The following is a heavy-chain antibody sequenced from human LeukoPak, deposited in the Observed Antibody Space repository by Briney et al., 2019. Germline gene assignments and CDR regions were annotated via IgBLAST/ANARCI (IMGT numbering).Heavy chain of an antibody. V-gene: IGHV3-7*01. CDR1: GFTFSRSW. CDR2: INQDGSEK. CDR3: AKVGSSIDFDY. J-gene: IGHJ4*02. Sequence: PGESLRLSCAASGFTFSRSWVTWVRQAPGKWLEWVASINQDGSEKYYVDSVKGRFTISRDNAKNSLSLQMNSLGAEDTAVYYCAKVGSSIDFDYWGQGTLVTVSS. D-gene: IGHD2-2*01.